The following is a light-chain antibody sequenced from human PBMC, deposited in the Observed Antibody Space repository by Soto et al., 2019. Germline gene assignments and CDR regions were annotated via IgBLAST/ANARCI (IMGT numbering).Light chain of an antibody. V-gene: IGKV1-5*01. CDR1: QSISSW. CDR3: QQYNAYART. CDR2: DAS. Sequence: DIQMTQSPSTLSASVGDRVTITCRASQSISSWLAWYQQKPGKAPKVLIYDASNLESGVPSRFSGSGSGTEFTLTIGRLQPDDFATYYCQQYNAYARTFGQGTKVEIK. J-gene: IGKJ1*01.